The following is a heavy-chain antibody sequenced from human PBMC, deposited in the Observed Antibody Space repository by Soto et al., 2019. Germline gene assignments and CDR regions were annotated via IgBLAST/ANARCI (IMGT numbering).Heavy chain of an antibody. Sequence: EVQLLESGGGFVQPGGSLRLSCAASGFTFGSYAMTWVRQAPGKGLDLVSSISGGGAGTYYAAYVKGRFTISRDNSKNTLYLQLTSLRAEDTAIYYCAKVNTMMVGSGHAFDMWGQGTMVTVSS. CDR1: GFTFGSYA. CDR3: AKVNTMMVGSGHAFDM. J-gene: IGHJ3*02. V-gene: IGHV3-23*01. D-gene: IGHD3-22*01. CDR2: ISGGGAGT.